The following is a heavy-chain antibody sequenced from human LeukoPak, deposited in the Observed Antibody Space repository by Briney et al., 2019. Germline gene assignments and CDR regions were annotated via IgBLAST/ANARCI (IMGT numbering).Heavy chain of an antibody. J-gene: IGHJ2*01. CDR1: GGSFSAYY. CDR2: VNHSGTT. D-gene: IGHD4-23*01. Sequence: SETLSLTCAVYGGSFSAYYWSWIRQSPGEGLEWSGEVNHSGTTNYNPSLKSRVTISIATSKNQSSLQLSSVTAADTAMYYCVRATTVVRRFFGLWGRGTLIIVSS. V-gene: IGHV4-34*01. CDR3: VRATTVVRRFFGL.